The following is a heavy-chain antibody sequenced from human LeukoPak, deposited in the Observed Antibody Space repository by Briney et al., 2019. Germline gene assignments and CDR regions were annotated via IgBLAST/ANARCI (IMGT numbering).Heavy chain of an antibody. J-gene: IGHJ3*02. CDR3: AKDTTYYYDSSGYDGFDI. CDR1: GFTFDDYA. V-gene: IGHV3-9*01. Sequence: PGGSLRLPCAASGFTFDDYAMHWVRHAPGKGLEWVSGITWNSDTIDYADSVKGRFTISRDNAKNSLYLQMNSLRAEDTALYYCAKDTTYYYDSSGYDGFDIWGQGTMVTVSS. CDR2: ITWNSDTI. D-gene: IGHD3-22*01.